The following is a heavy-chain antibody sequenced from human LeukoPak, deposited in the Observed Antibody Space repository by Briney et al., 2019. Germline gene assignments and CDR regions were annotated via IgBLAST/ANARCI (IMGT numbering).Heavy chain of an antibody. CDR1: GYTFTSYG. CDR3: ARGLDSSSWYGYDAFDI. CDR2: ISAYNGNT. Sequence: ASVKVSCKASGYTFTSYGISWVRQAPGQGLEWMGWISAYNGNTNYAQKLLGRVTMTTDTSTSTAYMELRSLRSDDTAVYYCARGLDSSSWYGYDAFDIWGQGTMVTVSS. V-gene: IGHV1-18*04. J-gene: IGHJ3*02. D-gene: IGHD6-13*01.